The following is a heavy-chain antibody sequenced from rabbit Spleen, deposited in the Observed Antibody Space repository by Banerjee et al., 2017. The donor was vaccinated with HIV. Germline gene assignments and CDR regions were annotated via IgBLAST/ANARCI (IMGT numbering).Heavy chain of an antibody. CDR2: IYAGSSGST. Sequence: QEQLEESGGDLVKPGASLTLTCKASGFSFSSSYYMCWVRQAPGKGLEWIACIYAGSSGSTYYASWAKGRFTISKTSSTTVTLQMTSLTVADTATYFCARDTGSSFSSYGMDLWGPGTLVTVS. V-gene: IGHV1S45*01. CDR1: GFSFSSSYY. D-gene: IGHD8-1*01. J-gene: IGHJ6*01. CDR3: ARDTGSSFSSYGMDL.